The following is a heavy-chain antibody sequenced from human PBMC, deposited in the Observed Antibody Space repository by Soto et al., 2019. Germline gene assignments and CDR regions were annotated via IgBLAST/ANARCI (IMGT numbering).Heavy chain of an antibody. Sequence: ASVKVSCKASGYTFTSYHITWVRQAPGQGLEWMGWMNANSGNTGYAQKFQGRVTMTRNTSTSTAYMELSSLRSEDTAVYYCARGSQSRLRYFLVWGQGTTVTVSS. CDR3: ARGSQSRLRYFLV. J-gene: IGHJ6*02. D-gene: IGHD3-9*01. CDR2: MNANSGNT. CDR1: GYTFTSYH. V-gene: IGHV1-8*02.